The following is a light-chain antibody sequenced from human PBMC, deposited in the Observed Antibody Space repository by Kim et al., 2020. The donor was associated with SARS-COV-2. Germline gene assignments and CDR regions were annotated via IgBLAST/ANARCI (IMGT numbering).Light chain of an antibody. CDR1: SSDVGSYNL. J-gene: IGLJ2*01. V-gene: IGLV2-23*02. CDR3: CSYSGSSTYVV. Sequence: QSALTQPASVSGSPGQSITISCTGTSSDVGSYNLVSWYQQHPGKAPKLMIYEVSKRPSGVSNRFSDSESGNTASLTISGLQAEDEADYYCCSYSGSSTYVVFGGGTQLTVL. CDR2: EVS.